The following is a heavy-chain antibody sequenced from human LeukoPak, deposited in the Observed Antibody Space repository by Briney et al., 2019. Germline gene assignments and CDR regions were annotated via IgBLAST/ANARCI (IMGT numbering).Heavy chain of an antibody. J-gene: IGHJ3*02. D-gene: IGHD3-22*01. Sequence: PGGSLRLSCAASGFTLSGYWVSWVRRAPGKGLEWVSAISGSGGSTYYADSVKGRFTISRDNSKNTLYLQMNSLRAEDTAVYYCAKDSTLMYYYDSSGLIMGDAFDIWGQGTMVTVSS. CDR2: ISGSGGST. V-gene: IGHV3-23*01. CDR1: GFTLSGYW. CDR3: AKDSTLMYYYDSSGLIMGDAFDI.